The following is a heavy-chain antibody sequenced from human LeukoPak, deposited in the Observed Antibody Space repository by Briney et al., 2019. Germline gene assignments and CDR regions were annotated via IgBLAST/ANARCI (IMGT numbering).Heavy chain of an antibody. V-gene: IGHV4-38-2*02. J-gene: IGHJ5*02. CDR1: GYSISSGYY. D-gene: IGHD1-20*01. CDR3: ARGITGTPGWFDP. CDR2: IYHSGST. Sequence: SETLSLTCTVSGYSISSGYYWGWIRQPPGKGLEWIGSIYHSGSTYYNPSLKSRVTISVDTSKNQFSLKLSSVTAADTAVYYCARGITGTPGWFDPGGQGTLVTVSS.